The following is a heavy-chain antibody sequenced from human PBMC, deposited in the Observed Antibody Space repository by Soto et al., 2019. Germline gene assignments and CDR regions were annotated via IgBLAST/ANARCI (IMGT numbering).Heavy chain of an antibody. CDR2: IYYSGST. V-gene: IGHV4-59*01. J-gene: IGHJ4*02. CDR3: ARVDIVATGNFDY. Sequence: PSETLSLTCTVSGGSTSSYYWSWIRQPPGKGLEWIGYIYYSGSTNYNPSLKSRVNISLDTSKNQFSLKLSSVTAADTAVYYCARVDIVATGNFDYWGQGTLVTVSS. D-gene: IGHD5-12*01. CDR1: GGSTSSYY.